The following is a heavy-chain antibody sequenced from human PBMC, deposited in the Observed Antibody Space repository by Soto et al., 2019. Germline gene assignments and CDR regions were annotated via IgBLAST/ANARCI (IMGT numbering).Heavy chain of an antibody. CDR2: INPNSGAT. J-gene: IGHJ4*02. D-gene: IGHD1-26*01. CDR1: GYTFSGYY. V-gene: IGHV1-2*02. Sequence: ASVKVSCKASGYTFSGYYIHWVRQAPGQGLEWMGWINPNSGATDSAQKFQGRVTMTWDTSITSAYMELSSLTSDDTAVYFCARESPIVGARCFHYCGQGTIVTVYS. CDR3: ARESPIVGARCFHY.